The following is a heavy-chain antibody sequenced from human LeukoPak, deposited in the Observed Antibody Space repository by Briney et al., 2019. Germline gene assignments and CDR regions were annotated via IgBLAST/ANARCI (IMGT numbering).Heavy chain of an antibody. V-gene: IGHV3-11*01. CDR3: ARVQKVGNTGYYFDY. J-gene: IGHJ4*02. CDR1: GFTFSDFY. CDR2: ISTSGSTI. Sequence: GGSLRLSCAASGFTFSDFYMSWIRQAPGKGLEWVSYISTSGSTIYSADSVKGRFTISRDNAKSSLYLQMNSLRAEDTAVYYCARVQKVGNTGYYFDYWGQGTLVTVSS. D-gene: IGHD2/OR15-2a*01.